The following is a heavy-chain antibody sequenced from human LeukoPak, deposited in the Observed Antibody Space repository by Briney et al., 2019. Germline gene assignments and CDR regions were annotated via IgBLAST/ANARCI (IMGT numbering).Heavy chain of an antibody. V-gene: IGHV3-21*01. Sequence: GRSLRLSCAASGFTFSSYGMNWVRQAPGKGLEWVSSISSSSTYVYYADSVRGRFTIFRDNAKNSLFLQMNSLRAEDTAVYYCARGRQMATIRHDAFDIWGQGTMVTVSS. CDR2: ISSSSTYV. CDR3: ARGRQMATIRHDAFDI. D-gene: IGHD5-24*01. CDR1: GFTFSSYG. J-gene: IGHJ3*02.